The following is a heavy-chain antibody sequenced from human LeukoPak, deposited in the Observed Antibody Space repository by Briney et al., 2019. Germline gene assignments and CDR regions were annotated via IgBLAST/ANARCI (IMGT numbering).Heavy chain of an antibody. Sequence: GGSLRLSCAASGFTFSSDSMNWVRQAPGKGLEWVSSISSSSSYIYYADSVKGRFTISRDNAKNSLYLQMNSLRAEDTAVYYCARDSVEAGIFDYWGQGTLVTVSS. J-gene: IGHJ4*02. CDR1: GFTFSSDS. CDR3: ARDSVEAGIFDY. V-gene: IGHV3-21*01. CDR2: ISSSSSYI. D-gene: IGHD6-13*01.